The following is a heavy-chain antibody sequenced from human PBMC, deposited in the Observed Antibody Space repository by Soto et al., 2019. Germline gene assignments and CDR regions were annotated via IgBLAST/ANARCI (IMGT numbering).Heavy chain of an antibody. V-gene: IGHV3-30*18. D-gene: IGHD4-17*01. CDR2: ISYDGSNK. CDR1: GFTFSSYG. J-gene: IGHJ3*02. CDR3: AKPYGDYMEVAFDI. Sequence: ESGGGVVQPGRSLRLSCAASGFTFSSYGMHWVRQAPGKGLEWVAVISYDGSNKYYADSVKGRFTISRDNSKNTLYLQMNSLRAEDTAVYYCAKPYGDYMEVAFDIWGQGTMVTVSS.